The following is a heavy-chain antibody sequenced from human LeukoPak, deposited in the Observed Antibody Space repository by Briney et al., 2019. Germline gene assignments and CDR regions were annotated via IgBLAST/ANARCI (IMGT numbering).Heavy chain of an antibody. D-gene: IGHD3-22*01. CDR2: ISSSSSHI. CDR1: GFTFSSYR. Sequence: PGGSLRLSCAASGFTFSSYRMNWVRQAPGKGLEWVSSISSSSSHIYYADSVKGRFTISRDNAKNSLYLQMNSLRAEDTALYYCARDPRDGRGQGAFDFWGQGTMVTVSP. V-gene: IGHV3-21*01. CDR3: ARDPRDGRGQGAFDF. J-gene: IGHJ3*01.